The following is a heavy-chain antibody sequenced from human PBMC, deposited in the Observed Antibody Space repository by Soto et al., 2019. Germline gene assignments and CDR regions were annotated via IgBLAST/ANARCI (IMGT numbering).Heavy chain of an antibody. Sequence: EVHLVESGGGLVKPGGSLRLSCAAAGFTFSNNWMHWVRQVPGKGRVWVPRINGDGRNTSYADSVKGRFTISRDNAKNTLYLQMDSLGVEDTAVYYCARLLAVAGINYWGQGTLVTVSS. CDR3: ARLLAVAGINY. J-gene: IGHJ4*02. V-gene: IGHV3-74*01. D-gene: IGHD6-19*01. CDR1: GFTFSNNW. CDR2: INGDGRNT.